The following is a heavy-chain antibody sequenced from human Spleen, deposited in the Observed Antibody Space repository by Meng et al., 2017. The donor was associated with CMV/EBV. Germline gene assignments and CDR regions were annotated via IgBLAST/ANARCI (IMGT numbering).Heavy chain of an antibody. J-gene: IGHJ4*02. Sequence: KASGYTFTNYGITWVRQAPGQGLEWMGWISAYNGNTNYAQKLQGRVTMTTDTSTSKAYMELRSLRSDDTAVYYCARQDRYNWNDRDYWGQGTLVTVSS. D-gene: IGHD1-1*01. V-gene: IGHV1-18*01. CDR3: ARQDRYNWNDRDY. CDR2: ISAYNGNT. CDR1: GYTFTNYG.